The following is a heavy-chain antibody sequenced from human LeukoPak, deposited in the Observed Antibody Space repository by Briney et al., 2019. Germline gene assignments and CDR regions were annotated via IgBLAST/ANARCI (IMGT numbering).Heavy chain of an antibody. CDR3: ARVFRGSYNYLRVFDY. CDR1: GYTFTSYD. CDR2: MNPNSGNT. J-gene: IGHJ4*02. D-gene: IGHD1-26*01. Sequence: ASVKVSCKASGYTFTSYDINWVRQATGQGLEWKGWMNPNSGNTGYAQKFQGRVTMTRNTSISTAYMELSSLRSEDTAVYYCARVFRGSYNYLRVFDYWGQGTLVTVSS. V-gene: IGHV1-8*01.